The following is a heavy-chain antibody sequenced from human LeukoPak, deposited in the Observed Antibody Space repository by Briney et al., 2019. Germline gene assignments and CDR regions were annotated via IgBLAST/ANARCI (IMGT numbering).Heavy chain of an antibody. Sequence: AASVKVSCKASGYTLSDYYIHWVRQAPGQGLEWMGWINPNSGATDHAQKFQDRFTMTRDTSVNTVYMEISSPRSDDTAVYYCARDGRQRYSGYEWDYWGQGTLVTVSS. CDR1: GYTLSDYY. J-gene: IGHJ4*02. CDR2: INPNSGAT. V-gene: IGHV1-2*02. D-gene: IGHD5-12*01. CDR3: ARDGRQRYSGYEWDY.